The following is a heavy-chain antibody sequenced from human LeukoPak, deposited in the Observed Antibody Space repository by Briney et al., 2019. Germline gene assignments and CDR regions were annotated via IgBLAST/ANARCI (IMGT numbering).Heavy chain of an antibody. CDR2: ISCDGSNK. CDR3: ASSYYDSSGYYDFDY. D-gene: IGHD3-22*01. V-gene: IGHV3-30*03. J-gene: IGHJ4*02. CDR1: GFTFSSYG. Sequence: GGSLRLSCAASGFTFSSYGMHWVRQAPGKGLERVAVISCDGSNKYYADSVKGRFTISRDNSKNTLYLQMNSLRAEDTAVYYCASSYYDSSGYYDFDYWGQGTLVTVSS.